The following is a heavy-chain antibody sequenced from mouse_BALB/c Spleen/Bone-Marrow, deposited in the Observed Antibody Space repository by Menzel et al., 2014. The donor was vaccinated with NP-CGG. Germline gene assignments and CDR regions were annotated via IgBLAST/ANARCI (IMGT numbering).Heavy chain of an antibody. Sequence: QVQLQQSGAELARPGASVKMSCKASGYTFTTYTMHWVQQRPGQGLEWVGYINPSTGFTNYNQIFKDKATLAVDKSSSTAYMQLSSLTSEDSAVYFCARWLLRYYAMDDWGQGTSVTVSS. D-gene: IGHD2-3*01. CDR1: GYTFTTYT. CDR3: ARWLLRYYAMDD. V-gene: IGHV1-4*01. J-gene: IGHJ4*01. CDR2: INPSTGFT.